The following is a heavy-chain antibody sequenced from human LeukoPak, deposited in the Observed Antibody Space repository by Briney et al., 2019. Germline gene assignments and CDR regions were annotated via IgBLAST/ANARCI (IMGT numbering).Heavy chain of an antibody. D-gene: IGHD2-2*01. V-gene: IGHV4-38-2*01. CDR3: ARLGYCSSTSCYYFDY. CDR2: IYHSGST. Sequence: SETLSLTCAASGYSISSGYYWGWIRQPPGKGLEWIGSIYHSGSTYYNPSLKSRVTISVDTSKNQFSLKLSSVTAADTAVYYCARLGYCSSTSCYYFDYWGQGTLVTVSS. CDR1: GYSISSGYY. J-gene: IGHJ4*02.